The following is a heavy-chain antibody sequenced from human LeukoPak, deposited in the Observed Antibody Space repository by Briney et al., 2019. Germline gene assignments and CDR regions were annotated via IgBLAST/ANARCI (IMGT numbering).Heavy chain of an antibody. CDR3: AREHDSSGYHSYYYGMDV. Sequence: SVKVSCKASGGTFSSYAISWVRQAPGQGLEWMGRIIPIFGIANYAQKFQGRVTITADKSTSTAYMELSSLRSGDTAVYYCAREHDSSGYHSYYYGMDVWGQGTTVTVSS. D-gene: IGHD3-22*01. CDR2: IIPIFGIA. J-gene: IGHJ6*02. V-gene: IGHV1-69*04. CDR1: GGTFSSYA.